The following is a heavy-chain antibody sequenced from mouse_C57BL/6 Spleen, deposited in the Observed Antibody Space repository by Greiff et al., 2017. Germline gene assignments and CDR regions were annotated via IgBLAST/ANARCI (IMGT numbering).Heavy chain of an antibody. D-gene: IGHD1-1*01. V-gene: IGHV1-81*01. Sequence: QVQLQQSGAELARPGASVKLSCKASGYTFTSYGISWVKQRTGQGLEWIGEIYPRSGNTYYNEKFKGKATLTADKSSSTAYMELRSLTSEDSAVYFCARSDPITTVAPFAYWGQGTLVTVSA. CDR3: ARSDPITTVAPFAY. J-gene: IGHJ3*01. CDR2: IYPRSGNT. CDR1: GYTFTSYG.